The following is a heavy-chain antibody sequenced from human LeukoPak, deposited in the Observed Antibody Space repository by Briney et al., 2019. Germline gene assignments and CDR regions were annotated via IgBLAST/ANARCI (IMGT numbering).Heavy chain of an antibody. J-gene: IGHJ4*02. CDR2: ISYDGSNK. CDR3: ASSGAARPG. D-gene: IGHD6-6*01. Sequence: QAGGSLRLSCAASGFTFSSYAMHWVRQAPGKELEWVAVISYDGSNKYYADSVKGRFTISRDNSKNTLYLQMNSLRAEDTAVYYCASSGAARPGWGQGTLVTVSS. V-gene: IGHV3-30*01. CDR1: GFTFSSYA.